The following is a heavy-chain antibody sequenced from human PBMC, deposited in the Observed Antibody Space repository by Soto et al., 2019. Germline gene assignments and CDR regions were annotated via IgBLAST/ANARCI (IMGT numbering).Heavy chain of an antibody. J-gene: IGHJ4*02. CDR1: GFTFSSYS. Sequence: EVQLVESGGGLVKPGGSLRLSCAASGFTFSSYSMNWVRQAPGKGLEWVSSISSSSSYIYYADSVKGRFTISRDNAKHALYLEMNSVRAEDTAVYCCARQGVVNFYYFDYWGRGTLVTVSS. V-gene: IGHV3-21*01. CDR2: ISSSSSYI. D-gene: IGHD3-3*01. CDR3: ARQGVVNFYYFDY.